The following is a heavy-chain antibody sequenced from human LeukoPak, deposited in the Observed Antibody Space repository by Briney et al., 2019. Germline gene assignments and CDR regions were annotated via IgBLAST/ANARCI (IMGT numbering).Heavy chain of an antibody. J-gene: IGHJ6*02. Sequence: GESLKISCKGSGYSFTSYWIGWVRQMPGKGLEWMGIIYPGDSDTRYSPSFQGQVTISADKSISTAYMELSRLRSDDTAVYYCARGGRQDPQDYYYGMDVWGQGTTVTVSS. CDR3: ARGGRQDPQDYYYGMDV. D-gene: IGHD3-16*01. V-gene: IGHV5-51*01. CDR2: IYPGDSDT. CDR1: GYSFTSYW.